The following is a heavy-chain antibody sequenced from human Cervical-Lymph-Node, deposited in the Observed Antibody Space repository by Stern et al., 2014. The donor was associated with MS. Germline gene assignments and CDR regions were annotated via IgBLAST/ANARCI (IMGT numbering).Heavy chain of an antibody. V-gene: IGHV1-69*01. J-gene: IGHJ6*02. CDR2: IIPIFNKA. Sequence: QVQLGQSGAEVKKPGSSVKVSCEASGGAFTRYVFSWVRQAPGQGLEWMGGIIPIFNKADYAQKFQGRVTITADESTSTVYMELSSLRSEDTAVYYCATSWHTLYYYYYLDVWGRGTAVTVSS. CDR1: GGAFTRYV. D-gene: IGHD3-10*01. CDR3: ATSWHTLYYYYYLDV.